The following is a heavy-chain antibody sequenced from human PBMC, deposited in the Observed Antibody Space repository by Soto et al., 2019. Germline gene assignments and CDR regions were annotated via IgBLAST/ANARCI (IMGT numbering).Heavy chain of an antibody. CDR3: ARSRVGRFLEWPRLYFDP. J-gene: IGHJ5*02. D-gene: IGHD3-3*01. CDR1: GGSISSYY. V-gene: IGHV4-59*01. Sequence: PSETLSLTCTVSGGSISSYYWSWIRQPPGKGLEWIGYIYYSGSTNYTPSLKSRVTISVDTSKNQFSLKLSSVTAADTAVYYCARSRVGRFLEWPRLYFDPWGQGTLVTVSS. CDR2: IYYSGST.